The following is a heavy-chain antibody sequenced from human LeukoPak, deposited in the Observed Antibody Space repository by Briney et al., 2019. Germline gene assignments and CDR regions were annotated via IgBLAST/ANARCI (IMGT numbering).Heavy chain of an antibody. J-gene: IGHJ4*02. Sequence: GGSLRLSCAASGFTFSSYSMNWVRQAPGKGLEWVSYISSSSSTIYYADSVKGRFTISRDNAKNSLYLQMNSLRAEDTAVYYCAKDRSDNTTWYVGSHWGQGTLVTVSS. CDR2: ISSSSSTI. CDR3: AKDRSDNTTWYVGSH. V-gene: IGHV3-48*04. CDR1: GFTFSSYS. D-gene: IGHD3-10*02.